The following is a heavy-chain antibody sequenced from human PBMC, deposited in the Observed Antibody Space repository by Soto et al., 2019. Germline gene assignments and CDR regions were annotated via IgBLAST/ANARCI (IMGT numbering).Heavy chain of an antibody. CDR3: ITAPLR. Sequence: QLVESGGGFVKPGTSLRLTCAASGLTFSNAWMTWVRQAPGKGLERVGLIRSQGDGGTADYAAPVSGRFTISRDDSQNMVFLQMDSLQPENIAVYYCITAPLRWGQGTLVTVSS. V-gene: IGHV3-15*01. J-gene: IGHJ4*02. CDR2: IRSQGDGGTA. CDR1: GLTFSNAW.